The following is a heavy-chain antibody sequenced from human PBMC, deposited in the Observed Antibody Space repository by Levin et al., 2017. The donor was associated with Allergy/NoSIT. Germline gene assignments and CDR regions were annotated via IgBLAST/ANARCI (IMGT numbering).Heavy chain of an antibody. CDR1: GGSISSSSYY. V-gene: IGHV4-39*01. D-gene: IGHD2-2*01. Sequence: SETLSLTCTVSGGSISSSSYYWGWIRQPPGKGLEWIGSIYYSGSTYYNPSLKSRVTISVDTSKNQFSLKLSSVTAADTAVYYCARGILGHGIVVVPAPPLYGMDVWGQGTTVTVSS. CDR2: IYYSGST. CDR3: ARGILGHGIVVVPAPPLYGMDV. J-gene: IGHJ6*02.